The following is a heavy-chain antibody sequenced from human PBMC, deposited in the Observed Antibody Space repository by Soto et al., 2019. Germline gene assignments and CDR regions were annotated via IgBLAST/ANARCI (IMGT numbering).Heavy chain of an antibody. CDR2: ISSGGTNT. J-gene: IGHJ4*02. CDR1: GFTFSSYA. CDR3: VTGVYGIGGYYYDVFDH. D-gene: IGHD3-22*01. V-gene: IGHV3-23*01. Sequence: EVQLLESGGDLIQPGGSLRLSCVASGFTFSSYALSWVRQAPGQGLEWVSGISSGGTNTYYTDSVKGRFTVSRDDFKNTLYLQLDSLRAEDTAIYYCVTGVYGIGGYYYDVFDHWGQGTRVTVS.